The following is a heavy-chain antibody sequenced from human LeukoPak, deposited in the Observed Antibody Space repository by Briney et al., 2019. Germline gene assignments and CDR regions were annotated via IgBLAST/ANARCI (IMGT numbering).Heavy chain of an antibody. J-gene: IGHJ4*02. V-gene: IGHV3-21*01. Sequence: PGGSLRLSCAASGFTFSSYSMNWVRQAPGKGLEWVSSISSSSSYIYYADSLKGRFTISRDNAKNSLYLQMNSLRAEDTAVYYCARETDSYSSSWYGFDYWGQGTLVTVSS. CDR1: GFTFSSYS. D-gene: IGHD6-13*01. CDR3: ARETDSYSSSWYGFDY. CDR2: ISSSSSYI.